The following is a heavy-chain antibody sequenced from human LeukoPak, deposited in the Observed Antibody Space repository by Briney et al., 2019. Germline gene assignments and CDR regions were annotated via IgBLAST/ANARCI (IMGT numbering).Heavy chain of an antibody. V-gene: IGHV3-23*01. CDR1: RFTFSSYA. J-gene: IGHJ4*02. D-gene: IGHD1-26*01. CDR2: ISGSGGST. Sequence: GGSLRLSCAASRFTFSSYAMSWVRQAPGKGLEWVSAISGSGGSTYYADSVKGRFTISRDNSKNTLYLQMNSLRAEDTAVYYCAKDLYSGSQGLDYWGQGTLVTVSS. CDR3: AKDLYSGSQGLDY.